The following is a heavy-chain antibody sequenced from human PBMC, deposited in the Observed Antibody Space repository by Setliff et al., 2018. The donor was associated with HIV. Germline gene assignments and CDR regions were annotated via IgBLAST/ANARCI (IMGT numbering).Heavy chain of an antibody. Sequence: SETLSLTCTVSGGSVSSSDYYWNWIRQPPGKGLEWIGHIHYSVNTYYNPSLKSRVLISVDTSKNQFSLRLSSVTAADTAVYYCASSYDILTGYDYWGQGTLVTVSS. CDR2: IHYSVNT. CDR1: GGSVSSSDYY. CDR3: ASSYDILTGYDY. V-gene: IGHV4-30-4*01. J-gene: IGHJ4*02. D-gene: IGHD3-9*01.